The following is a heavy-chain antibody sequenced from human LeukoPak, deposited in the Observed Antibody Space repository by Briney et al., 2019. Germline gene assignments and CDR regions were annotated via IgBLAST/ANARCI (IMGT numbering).Heavy chain of an antibody. V-gene: IGHV3-53*01. J-gene: IGHJ4*02. CDR2: IYSGGST. D-gene: IGHD2-15*01. CDR1: GFTVSSNY. Sequence: PGGSLRLSCAASGFTVSSNYMSWVRQAPGKGLEWVSVIYSGGSTYYADSVKGRFTISRDNSKNTLYLQMNSLRAEDTAVYYCARADCSGGSCYLDYWGQGILVTVSS. CDR3: ARADCSGGSCYLDY.